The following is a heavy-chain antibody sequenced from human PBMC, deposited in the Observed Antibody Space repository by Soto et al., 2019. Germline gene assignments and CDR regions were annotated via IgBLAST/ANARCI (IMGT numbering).Heavy chain of an antibody. CDR1: GASVSSYY. J-gene: IGHJ5*02. CDR3: ARTPETRDWLDP. CDR2: IYYIGAY. D-gene: IGHD1-7*01. V-gene: IGHV4-59*02. Sequence: ASATLSLTCSVSGASVSSYYWSWVRQPPGKGLEWIGYIYYIGAYNYNPSLKSRVTISVDTSKNQFSLKLTSVTAADTAVYYCARTPETRDWLDPWGQGTLVTVSS.